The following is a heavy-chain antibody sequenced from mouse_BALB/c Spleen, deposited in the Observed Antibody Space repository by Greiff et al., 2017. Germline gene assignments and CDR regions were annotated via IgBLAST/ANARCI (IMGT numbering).Heavy chain of an antibody. CDR1: GFTFSDYY. D-gene: IGHD1-1*01. J-gene: IGHJ2*01. V-gene: IGHV5-4*02. CDR3: ARGLITTVVAPFDY. CDR2: ISDGGSYT. Sequence: EVQRVESGGGLVKPGGSLKLSCAASGFTFSDYYMYWVRQTPEKRLEWVATISDGGSYTYYPDSVKGRFTISRDNAKNNLYLQMSSLKSEDTAMYYCARGLITTVVAPFDYWGQGTTLTVSS.